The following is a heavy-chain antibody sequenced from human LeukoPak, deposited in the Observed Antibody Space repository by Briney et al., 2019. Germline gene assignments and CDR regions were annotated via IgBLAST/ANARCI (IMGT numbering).Heavy chain of an antibody. D-gene: IGHD1-26*01. CDR1: GGSISSGGYS. CDR2: IYDSGST. V-gene: IGHV4-30-2*01. CDR3: ARGPKIIVGEKAYYYGMDV. J-gene: IGHJ6*02. Sequence: PSQTLSRTCAVSGGSISSGGYSWSWVRQPPGKGLEWIGYIYDSGSTYYNPSLKSRVTISVDRSKNQFSLKLSSVTAADTAVYYCARGPKIIVGEKAYYYGMDVWGQGTTVTVSS.